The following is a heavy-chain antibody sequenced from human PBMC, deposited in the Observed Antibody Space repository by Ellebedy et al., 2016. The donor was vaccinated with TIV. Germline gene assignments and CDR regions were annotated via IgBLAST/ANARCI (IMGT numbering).Heavy chain of an antibody. D-gene: IGHD3-3*01. V-gene: IGHV3-15*01. CDR1: GFTFNNAW. J-gene: IGHJ3*02. Sequence: LSLTXAASGFTFNNAWMSWFRQAPGKGLEWVGRIKSKTDGETIDYAAPVKGRFTISRDDFRNTVYLQMNSLIIEDTGVYYCATGGRITIFDPFIWGQGTLVTVSS. CDR2: IKSKTDGETI. CDR3: ATGGRITIFDPFI.